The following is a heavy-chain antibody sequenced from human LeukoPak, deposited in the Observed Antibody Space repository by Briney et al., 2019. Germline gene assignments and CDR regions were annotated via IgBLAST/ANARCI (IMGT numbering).Heavy chain of an antibody. J-gene: IGHJ3*02. CDR2: IYHSGST. CDR1: GYSISSGYY. Sequence: SETLSLTCTVSGYSISSGYYWGWIRQPPGKGLEWIGSIYHSGSTYYNPSLKSRVTISVDTSKNQFSLKLSSVTAADTAVYYCARGPLGELFNDASDIWGQGTLVTVSS. CDR3: ARGPLGELFNDASDI. D-gene: IGHD3-10*01. V-gene: IGHV4-38-2*02.